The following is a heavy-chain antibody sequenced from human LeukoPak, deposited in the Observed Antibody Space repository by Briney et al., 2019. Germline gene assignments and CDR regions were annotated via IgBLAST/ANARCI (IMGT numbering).Heavy chain of an antibody. CDR3: ARGVYCSGGSCYFKFDY. D-gene: IGHD2-15*01. Sequence: GSLRLSCAVSGLSFSRYEMNWVRQAPGKGLEWVSHISNSGSTIYYADSVKGRFTVSRDNAKNSLYLQMNSLRAEDTAVYYCARGVYCSGGSCYFKFDYWGQGTLVTVSS. CDR2: ISNSGSTI. J-gene: IGHJ4*02. CDR1: GLSFSRYE. V-gene: IGHV3-48*03.